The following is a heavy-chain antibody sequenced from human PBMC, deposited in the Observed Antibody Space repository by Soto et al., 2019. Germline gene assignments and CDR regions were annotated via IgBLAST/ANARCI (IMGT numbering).Heavy chain of an antibody. CDR1: GYTFTSYD. D-gene: IGHD5-18*01. J-gene: IGHJ4*02. Sequence: ASVKVSCKASGYTFTSYDINWVRQATGQGLEWMGWMNPNSGITYYADSVKGRFTISRDNSKNTLYLQMNSLRAEDTAVYYCAKGGYNYGFLFDCWGQGTLVNVSS. CDR3: AKGGYNYGFLFDC. CDR2: MNPNSGIT. V-gene: IGHV1-8*01.